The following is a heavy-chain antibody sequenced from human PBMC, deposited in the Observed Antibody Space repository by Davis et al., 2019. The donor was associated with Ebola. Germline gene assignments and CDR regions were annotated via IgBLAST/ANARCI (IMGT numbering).Heavy chain of an antibody. D-gene: IGHD3-10*01. J-gene: IGHJ6*02. V-gene: IGHV1-8*01. CDR2: MNPNSGNT. Sequence: ASVKVSCKTSGYTFTSYDINWVRQATGQGLERMGWMNPNSGNTGYAQKFQGRVTMTRNTSISTAYMELSSLRFEDTAVYYCARDPMVRGVIDYYGMDVWGQGTTVTVSS. CDR1: GYTFTSYD. CDR3: ARDPMVRGVIDYYGMDV.